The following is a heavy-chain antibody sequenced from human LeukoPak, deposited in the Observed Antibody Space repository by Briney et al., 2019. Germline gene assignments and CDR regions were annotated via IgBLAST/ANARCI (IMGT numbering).Heavy chain of an antibody. CDR1: GFTFSSYW. Sequence: GGSLRLSCAASGFTFSSYWMHWVRHAPGKGMVWVSRINSDGSSTNYADSVKGRFTISRDNAKSTLYLQMNSLRAEDTGVYYCAIMNIAVAGMWGQGTLVTVSS. CDR2: INSDGSST. V-gene: IGHV3-74*01. CDR3: AIMNIAVAGM. J-gene: IGHJ4*02. D-gene: IGHD6-19*01.